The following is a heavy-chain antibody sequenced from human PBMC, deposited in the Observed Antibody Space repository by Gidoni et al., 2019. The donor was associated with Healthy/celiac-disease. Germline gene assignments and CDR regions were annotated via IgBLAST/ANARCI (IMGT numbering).Heavy chain of an antibody. Sequence: EVLLLGSGGGLVQPGGALRPSRAAPGVPFSSYSMNWVRQAPGKGLEWVSSISSSSSYIYYADSVKGRFTISRDNAKNSLYLQMNSLRAEDTAVYYCARDVVDLNWFDPWGQGTLVTVSS. V-gene: IGHV3-21*01. CDR1: GVPFSSYS. CDR3: ARDVVDLNWFDP. J-gene: IGHJ5*02. D-gene: IGHD5-12*01. CDR2: ISSSSSYI.